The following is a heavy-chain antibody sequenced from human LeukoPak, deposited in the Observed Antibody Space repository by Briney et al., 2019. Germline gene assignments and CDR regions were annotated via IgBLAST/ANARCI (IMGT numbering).Heavy chain of an antibody. CDR2: IYYSGNT. J-gene: IGHJ4*02. Sequence: SETLSLTCTVSGDSISSSNSYWGWIRQPPGKGLEWIGSIYYSGNTYYNASLKSRVTISVDTSKIQFSLRLNSVTAADTAVYFCARGRGGGYSYGFDYWGRGTLVTVSS. CDR1: GDSISSSNSY. V-gene: IGHV4-39*07. CDR3: ARGRGGGYSYGFDY. D-gene: IGHD5-18*01.